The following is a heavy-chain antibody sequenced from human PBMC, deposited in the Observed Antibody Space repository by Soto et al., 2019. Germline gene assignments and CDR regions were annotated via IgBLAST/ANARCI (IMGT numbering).Heavy chain of an antibody. V-gene: IGHV4-30-4*01. Sequence: SETLSLTCTVSGGSISSGDYYWSWIRQPPGKGLEWIGYIYYSGSTYYNPSLKSRVTISVDTSKNQFSLKLSSVTAADTAVYYCARAIATVTTWTENYYFDYWGQGTLVTVSS. D-gene: IGHD4-17*01. J-gene: IGHJ4*02. CDR2: IYYSGST. CDR1: GGSISSGDYY. CDR3: ARAIATVTTWTENYYFDY.